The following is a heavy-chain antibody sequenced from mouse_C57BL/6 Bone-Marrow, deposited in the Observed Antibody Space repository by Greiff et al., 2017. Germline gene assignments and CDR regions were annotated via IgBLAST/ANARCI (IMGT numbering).Heavy chain of an antibody. J-gene: IGHJ2*01. V-gene: IGHV1-55*01. CDR3: ARLLTDYFDY. CDR1: GYTFTSYW. Sequence: QVQLQQPGAELVKPGASVKMSCKASGYTFTSYWITWVKQRPGQGLEWIGDIYPGSGSTNYNEKFKGKATLTADKSSSTAYMELRSLTSEDSAVYFCARLLTDYFDYWGQGTTLTVSS. CDR2: IYPGSGST.